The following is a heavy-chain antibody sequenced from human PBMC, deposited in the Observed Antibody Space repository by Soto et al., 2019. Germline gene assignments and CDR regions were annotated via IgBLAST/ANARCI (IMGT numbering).Heavy chain of an antibody. D-gene: IGHD5-12*01. CDR3: ARYIVATTYYFDY. J-gene: IGHJ4*01. CDR2: IYYSGST. V-gene: IGHV4-30-4*01. Sequence: SETLSLTCTVSGGSISSGDYYWSWIRQPPGKGLEWIGYIYYSGSTYYNPSLKSRVTISVDTSKNQFSLKLSSVTAADTAVYYCARYIVATTYYFDYWGHGTLVTVS. CDR1: GGSISSGDYY.